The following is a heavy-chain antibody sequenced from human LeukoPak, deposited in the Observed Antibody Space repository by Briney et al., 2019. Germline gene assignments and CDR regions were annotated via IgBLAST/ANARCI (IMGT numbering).Heavy chain of an antibody. J-gene: IGHJ6*02. CDR3: AGRGYGMDV. CDR1: GDSISSYY. V-gene: IGHV4-59*12. CDR2: IYYSGGT. D-gene: IGHD3-10*01. Sequence: SETLSLTCTVSGDSISSYYWSWIRQPPGKGLEWVGYIYYSGGTDYNPSLKSRVTISVDTSKNQFSLKLSSVTAADTAVYYCAGRGYGMDVWGQGTTVTASS.